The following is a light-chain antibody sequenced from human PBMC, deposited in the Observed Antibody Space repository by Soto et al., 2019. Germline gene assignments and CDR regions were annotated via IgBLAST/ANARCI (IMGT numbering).Light chain of an antibody. CDR3: QKYNSAPYT. Sequence: DIQMTQSPSSLSASVGDRVAIPCRASQCISNYLAWYQQKPGQDAKLLIYAASTLQSGVPSRFSGSGSGTDFTLTISSLQHEDVAIYYCQKYNSAPYTFGPGTKVDIK. CDR1: QCISNY. CDR2: AAS. J-gene: IGKJ3*01. V-gene: IGKV1-27*01.